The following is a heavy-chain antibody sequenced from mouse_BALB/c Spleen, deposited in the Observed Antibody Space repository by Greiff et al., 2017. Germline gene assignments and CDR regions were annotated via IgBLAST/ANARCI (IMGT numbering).Heavy chain of an antibody. J-gene: IGHJ1*01. V-gene: IGHV14-3*02. CDR1: GFNIKDTY. CDR2: IDPANGNT. CDR3: ARSPYYGPWYFDV. Sequence: VQLQQSGAELVKPGASVKLSCTASGFNIKDTYMHWVKQRPEQGLEWIGRIDPANGNTKYDPKFQGKATITADTSSNTAYLQLSSLTSEDTAVYYCARSPYYGPWYFDVWGAGTTVTVSS. D-gene: IGHD1-1*02.